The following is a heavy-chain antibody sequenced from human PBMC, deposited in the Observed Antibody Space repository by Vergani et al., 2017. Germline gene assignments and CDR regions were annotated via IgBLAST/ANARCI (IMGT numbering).Heavy chain of an antibody. CDR1: VYTFTSYA. J-gene: IGHJ4*02. V-gene: IGHV1-18*01. D-gene: IGHD2-15*01. CDR3: ARDCRVVVAATGVDY. Sequence: QVQLVQSGAEVKKPGASVKVSSKTSVYTFTSYAISWVRPAPGQGLEWMGWISAYNGNTNYAQKLQGRVTLTTDTSTSTAYMERRSLRSDDTAVYYCARDCRVVVAATGVDYWGQGTLVTVSS. CDR2: ISAYNGNT.